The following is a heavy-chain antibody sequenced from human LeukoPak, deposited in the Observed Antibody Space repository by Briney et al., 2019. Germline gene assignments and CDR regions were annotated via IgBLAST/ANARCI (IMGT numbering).Heavy chain of an antibody. CDR2: IYSGGST. D-gene: IGHD6-6*01. CDR1: GFTVSGNY. V-gene: IGHV3-66*01. CDR3: ARDRYHSSSSYFDY. Sequence: GGSLRLSCAASGFTVSGNYMSWVCQAPGKGLEWFSVIYSGGSTYYADSVKGRFTISRDSSKNTLYLQMNSLRAEDTAVYYCARDRYHSSSSYFDYWGQGTLVTVSS. J-gene: IGHJ4*02.